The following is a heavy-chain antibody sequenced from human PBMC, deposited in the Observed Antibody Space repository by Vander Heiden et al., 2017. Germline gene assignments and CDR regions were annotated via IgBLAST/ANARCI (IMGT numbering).Heavy chain of an antibody. CDR2: IYYSGST. V-gene: IGHV4-31*03. D-gene: IGHD2-15*01. Sequence: QVQLQGSGPGLVEPSQTLSLTRNVSGGPIRRGGYYWSWIRQHPGKGLEWIGYIYYSGSTYYNPSLKSRVTISVDTSKNQFSLKLSSVTAADTAVYYCARGHCSGGSCYSSSAFDIWGQGTMVTVSS. CDR3: ARGHCSGGSCYSSSAFDI. J-gene: IGHJ3*02. CDR1: GGPIRRGGYY.